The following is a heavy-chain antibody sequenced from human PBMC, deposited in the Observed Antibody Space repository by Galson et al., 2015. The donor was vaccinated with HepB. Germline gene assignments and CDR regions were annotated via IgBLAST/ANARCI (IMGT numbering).Heavy chain of an antibody. CDR1: GGSISSSSYY. J-gene: IGHJ4*02. CDR2: IYYSGST. Sequence: ETLSLTCTVSGGSISSSSYYWGWIRQPPGKGLEWIGSIYYSGSTYYNPSLKSRVTISVDTSKNQFSLKLSSVTAADTAVYYCARRGGSGYARDYWGQGTLVTVSS. CDR3: ARRGGSGYARDY. V-gene: IGHV4-39*01. D-gene: IGHD3-22*01.